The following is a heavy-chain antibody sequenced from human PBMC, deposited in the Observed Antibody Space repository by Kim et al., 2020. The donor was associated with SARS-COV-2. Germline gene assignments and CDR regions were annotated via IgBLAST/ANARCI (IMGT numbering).Heavy chain of an antibody. Sequence: GGSLRLSCAASGFTFSNAWMSWVRQAPGKGLEWVGRIKSKTDGGTTDYAAPVKGRFTISRDDSKNTLYLQMNSLKTEDTAVYYCTTPYCSSTSCPTAYYYYGMDVWGQGTTVTVSS. CDR2: IKSKTDGGTT. D-gene: IGHD2-2*01. J-gene: IGHJ6*02. CDR3: TTPYCSSTSCPTAYYYYGMDV. CDR1: GFTFSNAW. V-gene: IGHV3-15*01.